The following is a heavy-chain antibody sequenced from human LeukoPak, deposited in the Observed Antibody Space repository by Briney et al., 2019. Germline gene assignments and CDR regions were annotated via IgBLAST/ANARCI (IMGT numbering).Heavy chain of an antibody. CDR2: ISGSGGST. D-gene: IGHD6-13*01. CDR3: ANTAAGNPN. V-gene: IGHV3-23*01. Sequence: GGSLRLSCAASGFTFSSYAMGCVRRAPGRGLEWVSAISGSGGSTYYADSVKGRFTISRDNSKNTLYLQMNSLRAEDTAVYYCANTAAGNPNWGQGTLVTVSS. J-gene: IGHJ4*02. CDR1: GFTFSSYA.